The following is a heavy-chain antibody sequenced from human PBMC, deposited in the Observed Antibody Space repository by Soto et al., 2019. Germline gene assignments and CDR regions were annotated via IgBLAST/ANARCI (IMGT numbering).Heavy chain of an antibody. CDR2: ISGSGSST. CDR1: GFTFSRYA. CDR3: AIGLMYSRGCSSHTSAYYYYYGMGV. D-gene: IGHD6-19*01. J-gene: IGHJ6*02. V-gene: IGHV3-23*01. Sequence: EVQLLESGGGLVQPGGSLRLSRAASGFTFSRYAMSWVRQAPGKGLEWVSAISGSGSSTYYADSVKGRFTISRDNSKHKLDLQMNSLRAEDTSVYYCAIGLMYSRGCSSHTSAYYYYYGMGVWGQGTTVTVSS.